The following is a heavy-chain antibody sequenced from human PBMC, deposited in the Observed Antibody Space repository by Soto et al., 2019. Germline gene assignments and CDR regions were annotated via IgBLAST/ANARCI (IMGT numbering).Heavy chain of an antibody. Sequence: SEPQSLTFSVSEDSISSITYLRGSLRQPPGKGVEWIGSLYYSASTYYTASLKNRYPIPVDTSKNRFSLRLTSETAAGPTHYYCARHWPRAWYWPIWGQGTMVTGSS. D-gene: IGHD2-8*02. V-gene: IGHV4-39*01. J-gene: IGHJ3*02. CDR1: EDSISSITYL. CDR3: ARHWPRAWYWPI. CDR2: LYYSAST.